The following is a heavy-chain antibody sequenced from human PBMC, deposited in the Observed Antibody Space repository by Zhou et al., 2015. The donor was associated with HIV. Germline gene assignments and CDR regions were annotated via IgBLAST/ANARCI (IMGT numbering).Heavy chain of an antibody. CDR1: GFTFSSDS. Sequence: EVLLVESGGRPGQAWGGSLRLSCVVSGFTFSSDSMNWVRQAPGKGLDWVSSISDSSRYRYYADSVKGRFTISRDNAKNSLYLQMNTLGAEDTAVYYCARDYGDYYFDYWGQGTLVTVSS. CDR3: ARDYGDYYFDY. CDR2: ISDSSRYR. V-gene: IGHV3-21*01. D-gene: IGHD4-17*01. J-gene: IGHJ4*02.